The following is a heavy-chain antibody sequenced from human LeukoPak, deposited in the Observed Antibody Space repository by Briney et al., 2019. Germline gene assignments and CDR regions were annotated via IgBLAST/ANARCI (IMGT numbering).Heavy chain of an antibody. J-gene: IGHJ6*02. V-gene: IGHV3-23*01. CDR2: ISGSGGST. D-gene: IGHD4-23*01. CDR1: GFTFSSYA. CDR3: AKGPVTPAGYYYYGMDV. Sequence: GGSVRLSCAASGFTFSSYAMSWVRQAPGKGLEWFSAISGSGGSTYYAHYVKGRFTISRDNSTNPLNRQMSSRGAEAPAVYYCAKGPVTPAGYYYYGMDVGAKGPRSPSP.